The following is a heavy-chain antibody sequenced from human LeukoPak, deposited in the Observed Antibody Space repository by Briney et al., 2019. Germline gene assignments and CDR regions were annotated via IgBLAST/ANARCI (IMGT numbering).Heavy chain of an antibody. J-gene: IGHJ6*02. D-gene: IGHD1-1*01. Sequence: GGSLRLSCAASGFTFSNYAMNWVRQAPGKGLEWVSLISGSTGSTYYADSVKGRFSISRDNAKNSLYLQMNSLRDEDTAMYYCARIIPRSGSSDYYGMDVWGQGTTVTVSS. CDR3: ARIIPRSGSSDYYGMDV. V-gene: IGHV3-23*01. CDR1: GFTFSNYA. CDR2: ISGSTGST.